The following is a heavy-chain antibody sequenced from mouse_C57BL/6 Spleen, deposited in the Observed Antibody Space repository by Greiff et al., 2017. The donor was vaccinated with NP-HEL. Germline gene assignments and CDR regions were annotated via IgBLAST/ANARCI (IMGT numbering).Heavy chain of an antibody. D-gene: IGHD4-1*02. CDR1: GYTFTSYG. J-gene: IGHJ1*03. CDR3: ARLVLQLGRNWYFDV. CDR2: IYPRSGNT. V-gene: IGHV1-81*01. Sequence: VQLQQSGAELARPGASVKLSCKASGYTFTSYGISWVKQRTGQGLEWIGEIYPRSGNTYYNEKFKGKATLTADKSSSTAYMELRSLTSEDSAVYFCARLVLQLGRNWYFDVWGTGTTVTVSS.